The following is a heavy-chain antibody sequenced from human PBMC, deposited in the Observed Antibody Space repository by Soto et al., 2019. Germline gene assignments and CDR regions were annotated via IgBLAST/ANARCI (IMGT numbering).Heavy chain of an antibody. D-gene: IGHD6-6*01. V-gene: IGHV4-34*01. J-gene: IGHJ1*01. CDR1: GGSFSGYY. CDR3: ARTSMYRPYFQH. Sequence: QAQLQQWGAGLLKPSETLSLTCAVYGGSFSGYYWSWIRQPPGKGLEWIGEINHSGSTNYNPSLKSRVTISVDTSKNQFSLKLSSVTAADTGVYYCARTSMYRPYFQHWGQGTLVTVSS. CDR2: INHSGST.